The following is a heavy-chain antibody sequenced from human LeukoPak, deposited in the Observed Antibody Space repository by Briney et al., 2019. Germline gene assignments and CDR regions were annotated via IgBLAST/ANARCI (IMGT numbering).Heavy chain of an antibody. J-gene: IGHJ4*02. CDR3: AKDSGLMAVAGTDYFDY. V-gene: IGHV3-9*01. D-gene: IGHD6-19*01. CDR1: GFTFDDYA. Sequence: SLRLSCAASGFTFDDYAMHWVRQAPGKGLEWVSGISWNSGGIGYADSVKGRFTISRDNAKNSLYLQMNSLRAEDTALYYCAKDSGLMAVAGTDYFDYWGQGTLVTVSS. CDR2: ISWNSGGI.